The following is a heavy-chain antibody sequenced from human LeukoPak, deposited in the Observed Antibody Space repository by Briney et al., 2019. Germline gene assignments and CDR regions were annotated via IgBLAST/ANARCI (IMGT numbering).Heavy chain of an antibody. D-gene: IGHD3-22*01. J-gene: IGHJ5*02. V-gene: IGHV1-69*13. CDR2: IIPIFGTA. Sequence: ASVKVSCKASGGTFSSYAISWVRQAPGQGLEWMGGIIPIFGTANYAQKFQGRVTITADESTSTAYMELSSLRSEDTAVYYCARVPYYYDSSGIHTWGQGTLVTVSS. CDR1: GGTFSSYA. CDR3: ARVPYYYDSSGIHT.